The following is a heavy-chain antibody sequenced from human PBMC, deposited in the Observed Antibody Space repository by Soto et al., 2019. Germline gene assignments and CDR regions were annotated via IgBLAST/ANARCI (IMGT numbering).Heavy chain of an antibody. V-gene: IGHV3-23*01. Sequence: GGSLRLSCAASGFTFSSYAMSWVRQAPGKGLEWVSAISGSGGSTYYADSVKGRFTISRDNSKNTLYLQMNSLRAEDTAVYYCARRPGYCSSTSCYGIFDYWGQGTLVTVSS. D-gene: IGHD2-2*01. CDR3: ARRPGYCSSTSCYGIFDY. CDR1: GFTFSSYA. CDR2: ISGSGGST. J-gene: IGHJ4*02.